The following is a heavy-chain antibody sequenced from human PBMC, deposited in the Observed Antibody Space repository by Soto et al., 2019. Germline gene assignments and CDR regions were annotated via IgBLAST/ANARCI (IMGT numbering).Heavy chain of an antibody. CDR1: GFTLNSYI. CDR3: ARRQGGEAGGMGT. V-gene: IGHV3-23*01. CDR2: IGTGGDT. J-gene: IGHJ6*03. D-gene: IGHD2-15*01. Sequence: GWSVRLSCAASGFTLNSYIMRWVRQAPGKGLEKVSSIGTGGDTYYADSVKGRFTTFRDNPKNTLYMQMNTLRIEDTAVYYRARRQGGEAGGMGTWGKGTRFTIA.